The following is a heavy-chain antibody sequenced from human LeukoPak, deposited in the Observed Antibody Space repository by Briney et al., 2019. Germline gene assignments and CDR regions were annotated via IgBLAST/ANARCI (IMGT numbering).Heavy chain of an antibody. J-gene: IGHJ5*02. CDR2: INGGNGNT. Sequence: ASVKVSCKDSGYTFTSYAIHWVRQAPGQRFEWMGWINGGNGNTKYSQKLQGRVSITRDTSASTAYMELRSLRSEDTAVFYCARGPPRLNWFDPWGQGTLVTVSS. CDR1: GYTFTSYA. V-gene: IGHV1-3*01. CDR3: ARGPPRLNWFDP. D-gene: IGHD6-25*01.